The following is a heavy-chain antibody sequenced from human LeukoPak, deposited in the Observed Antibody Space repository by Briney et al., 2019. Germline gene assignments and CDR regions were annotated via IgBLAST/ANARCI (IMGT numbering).Heavy chain of an antibody. V-gene: IGHV1-18*01. D-gene: IGHD3-22*01. CDR3: ARGGSYYDSSGSSFDI. CDR1: GYTFTSYG. Sequence: ASVKVSCKASGYTFTSYGISWVRQAPRQGLEWMGWISAYNGNTNYAQKLQGRVTMTTDTSTSTAYMELRSLRSDDTAVYYCARGGSYYDSSGSSFDIWGQGTMVTVSS. J-gene: IGHJ3*02. CDR2: ISAYNGNT.